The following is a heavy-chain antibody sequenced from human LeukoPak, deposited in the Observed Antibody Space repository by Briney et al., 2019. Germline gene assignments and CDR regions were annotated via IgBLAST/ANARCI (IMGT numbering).Heavy chain of an antibody. CDR3: ARVLYCSSTSCYANYYYYMDV. V-gene: IGHV3-7*01. J-gene: IGHJ6*03. CDR2: IKQDGSEK. D-gene: IGHD2-2*01. Sequence: AGGSLRLSCAASGFTFSSYWVSWVRQAPGKGLEWVANIKQDGSEKYYVDSVKGRFTISRDNAKNSLYLQMNSPRAEDTAVYYCARVLYCSSTSCYANYYYYMDVWGKGTTVTVSS. CDR1: GFTFSSYW.